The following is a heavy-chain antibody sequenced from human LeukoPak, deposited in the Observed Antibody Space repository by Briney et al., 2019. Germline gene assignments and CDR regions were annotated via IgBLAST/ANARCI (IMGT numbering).Heavy chain of an antibody. J-gene: IGHJ6*02. D-gene: IGHD3-10*01. CDR2: IYPGDSDT. V-gene: IGHV5-51*01. CDR1: GYSFTSYW. CDR3: ARGHYYGSGSANYYYGMDV. Sequence: GESLKISCKSSGYSFTSYWIGWVRQMPGKGLEWMGIIYPGDSDTRYSPSFQGQVTISADKSISTAYLQWSSLKASGTAMYYCARGHYYGSGSANYYYGMDVWGQGTTVTVSS.